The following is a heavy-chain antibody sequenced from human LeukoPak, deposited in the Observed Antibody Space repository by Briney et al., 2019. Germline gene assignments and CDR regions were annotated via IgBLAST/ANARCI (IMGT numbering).Heavy chain of an antibody. V-gene: IGHV4-39*01. CDR2: INHSGST. CDR1: SGSISSSSYY. CDR3: ARAPPMWELHKEIAFDI. J-gene: IGHJ3*02. Sequence: PSETLSLTCTVSSGSISSSSYYWSWIRQPPGRGLEWIGEINHSGSTNYNPSLKSRVTISVDTSKNQFSLKLTSVTAADTAVYYCARAPPMWELHKEIAFDIWGQGTMVTVSS. D-gene: IGHD1-26*01.